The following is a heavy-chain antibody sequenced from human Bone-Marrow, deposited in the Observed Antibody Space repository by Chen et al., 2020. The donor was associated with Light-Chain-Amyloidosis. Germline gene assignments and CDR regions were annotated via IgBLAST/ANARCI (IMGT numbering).Heavy chain of an antibody. CDR2: VIPIYDTP. CDR1: GDTFSRYP. J-gene: IGHJ3*02. CDR3: ARVPRVLAAHALDI. D-gene: IGHD2-15*01. Sequence: QVQLVHSGAEVKKPGSSVKVPCRTSGDTFSRYPIIWVRQAPGQGLEWVGGVIPIYDTPTYAQKSQARVTISSDDSTSTAYMELRSLTSEDTAVYFCARVPRVLAAHALDIWGQGTIVSVSS. V-gene: IGHV1-69*01.